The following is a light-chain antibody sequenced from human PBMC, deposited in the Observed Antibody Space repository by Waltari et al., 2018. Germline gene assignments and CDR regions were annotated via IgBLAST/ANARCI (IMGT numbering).Light chain of an antibody. V-gene: IGLV2-14*01. CDR1: SSDVGGYNY. CDR2: EVS. J-gene: IGLJ1*01. Sequence: QSALTQPASVSGSPGQSITISCSGTSSDVGGYNYVAWYQQHPGKAPKLMIYEVSNRPSGVSNRFSGSKSGNTASLTISGLQAEDEADYYCISYTGSSTPYVFGTGTKVTVL. CDR3: ISYTGSSTPYV.